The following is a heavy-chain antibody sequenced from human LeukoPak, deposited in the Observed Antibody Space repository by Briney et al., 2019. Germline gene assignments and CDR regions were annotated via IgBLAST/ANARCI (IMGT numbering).Heavy chain of an antibody. CDR3: AREAYDSSGYYYVFDY. V-gene: IGHV4-59*01. CDR2: IYYSGST. CDR1: GGSISSYY. Sequence: SETLSLTCTVSGGSISSYYWSWIRQPPGKGLEWLGYIYYSGSTNYNPSLKSRVTISVDTSKNQFSLKLSSVTAADTAVYYCAREAYDSSGYYYVFDYWGQGTLVTVSS. J-gene: IGHJ4*02. D-gene: IGHD3-22*01.